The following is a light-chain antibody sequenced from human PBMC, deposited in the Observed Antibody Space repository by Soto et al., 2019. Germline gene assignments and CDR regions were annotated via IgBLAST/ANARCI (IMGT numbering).Light chain of an antibody. CDR2: GVS. Sequence: ERVMPRSPATLSVSPGERATLSCRSSQSVGTNIAWYRQKPGQAPRLLIYGVSARATGVPARFSGSGSGTEFTLTISSLQSEDFAVYYCQQYNKWPITFGQGTRLE. V-gene: IGKV3-15*01. J-gene: IGKJ5*01. CDR3: QQYNKWPIT. CDR1: QSVGTN.